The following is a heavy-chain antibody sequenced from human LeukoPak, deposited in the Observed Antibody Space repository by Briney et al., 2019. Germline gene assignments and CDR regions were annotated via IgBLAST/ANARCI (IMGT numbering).Heavy chain of an antibody. CDR1: GGSISSGGYY. Sequence: SQTLSLTCTVSGGSISSGGYYWSWIRQHPGKGLEWIGYIYYSGSTYYNPSLKSRVTISVDTSKNQFSLKLDSVTAADTAVYYRARTDRSSGFDYWGQGTLVTVSS. CDR3: ARTDRSSGFDY. V-gene: IGHV4-31*03. CDR2: IYYSGST. J-gene: IGHJ4*02.